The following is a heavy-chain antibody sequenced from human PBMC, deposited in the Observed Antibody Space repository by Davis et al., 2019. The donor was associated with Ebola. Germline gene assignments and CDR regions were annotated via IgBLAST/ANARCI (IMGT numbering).Heavy chain of an antibody. CDR2: ISYDGSNK. CDR3: AKDSSTNAYYFDY. D-gene: IGHD2-2*01. J-gene: IGHJ4*02. V-gene: IGHV3-30*18. Sequence: GESLKISCAASGFTFSSYGMHWVRQAPGKGLEWVAVISYDGSNKYYADSVKGRFTISRDNSKNTLYLQMNSLRAEDTAVYYCAKDSSTNAYYFDYWGQGTLVTVSS. CDR1: GFTFSSYG.